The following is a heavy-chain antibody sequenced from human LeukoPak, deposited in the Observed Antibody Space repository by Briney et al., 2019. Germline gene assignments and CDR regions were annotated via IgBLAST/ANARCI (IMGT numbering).Heavy chain of an antibody. Sequence: GGSLRLSCAASGFTVSSNYMSWVRQAPGEGLEWVSVIYSGGSTYYADSVKGRFTISRDNSKNTLYLQMNSLRAEDTAVHYCARDVAGSSSSVYDAFDIWGQGTMVTVSS. CDR2: IYSGGST. CDR3: ARDVAGSSSSVYDAFDI. V-gene: IGHV3-66*02. D-gene: IGHD6-6*01. CDR1: GFTVSSNY. J-gene: IGHJ3*02.